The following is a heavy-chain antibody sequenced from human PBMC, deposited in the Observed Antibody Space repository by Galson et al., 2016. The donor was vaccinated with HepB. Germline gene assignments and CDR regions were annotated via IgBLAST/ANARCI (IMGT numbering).Heavy chain of an antibody. CDR2: ISGSGGST. J-gene: IGHJ4*02. D-gene: IGHD3-9*01. V-gene: IGHV3-23*01. CDR1: GFALGGYA. CDR3: AKGFGATYYDILPGNDG. Sequence: SLRLSCAASGFALGGYAMSWVRQAPGKGLEWVSGISGSGGSTYYADSVKGRFSISRDNLKNTVDLQMNSLRAEDTAVYYCAKGFGATYYDILPGNDGGGQGTRSPSPQ.